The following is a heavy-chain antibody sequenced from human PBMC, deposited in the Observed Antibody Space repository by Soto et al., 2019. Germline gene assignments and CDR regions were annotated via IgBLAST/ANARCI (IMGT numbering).Heavy chain of an antibody. J-gene: IGHJ5*02. CDR1: GGSFSGFY. Sequence: PSETLSLTCAVYGGSFSGFYWSWIRRPPGKGLEWIGEINHSGSTNYNPSLKSRVTISVDTSKNQFSLKLSPVTAADTAVYYCAGVYRVTTHWFDTWGQGTPVTVSS. CDR3: AGVYRVTTHWFDT. V-gene: IGHV4-34*01. D-gene: IGHD4-17*01. CDR2: INHSGST.